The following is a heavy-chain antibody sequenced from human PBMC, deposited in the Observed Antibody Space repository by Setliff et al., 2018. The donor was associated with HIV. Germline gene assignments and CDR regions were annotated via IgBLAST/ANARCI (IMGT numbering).Heavy chain of an antibody. V-gene: IGHV4-39*01. CDR2: VSQSGST. CDR1: GVSINRTDHY. J-gene: IGHJ5*02. Sequence: SETLSLTCSVSGVSINRTDHYWGWIRQSPGKRLEWIGSVSQSGSTYYNPSLKSRITISVDRSKNLFSLKLISVTAADQGVYYCPRVPVAGANWFDPWGLGTLVTVSS. CDR3: PRVPVAGANWFDP. D-gene: IGHD2-21*01.